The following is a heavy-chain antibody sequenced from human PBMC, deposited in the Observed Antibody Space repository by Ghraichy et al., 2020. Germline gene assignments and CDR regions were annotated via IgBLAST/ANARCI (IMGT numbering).Heavy chain of an antibody. CDR2: IKRDGSEK. V-gene: IGHV3-7*01. CDR1: GFTFSSYW. CDR3: ARDHKSMVGLI. Sequence: GEALNISCAASGFTFSSYWMSWVRQAPGKGLEWVANIKRDGSEKYYVDSVKGRFTVSRDNAKNSLYLQRNSLRAEDTAWYYCARDHKSMVGLIWGQGTMVTVSS. J-gene: IGHJ3*02. D-gene: IGHD3-10*02.